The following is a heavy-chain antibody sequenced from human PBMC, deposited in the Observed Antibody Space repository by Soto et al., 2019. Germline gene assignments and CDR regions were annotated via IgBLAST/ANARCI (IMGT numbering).Heavy chain of an antibody. CDR2: INHSGST. CDR3: ASLNSIAAAGKYNWFDP. Sequence: SETLSLTCAVYGGSFSGYYLSWIRQPPGKGLEWIGEINHSGSTNYNPSLKSRVTISVDTSKNQFSLKLSSVTAADAAVYYCASLNSIAAAGKYNWFDPWGQGTLVTVSS. D-gene: IGHD6-13*01. V-gene: IGHV4-34*01. J-gene: IGHJ5*02. CDR1: GGSFSGYY.